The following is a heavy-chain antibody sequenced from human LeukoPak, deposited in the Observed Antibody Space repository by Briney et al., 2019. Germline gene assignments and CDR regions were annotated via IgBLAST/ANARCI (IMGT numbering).Heavy chain of an antibody. CDR3: ARDLVLSCSSTSCSVAPSAY. J-gene: IGHJ4*02. Sequence: AAVKVSRKASGGTFSRYVISWVGPAPGQGLEWMGRIIPILGITTYAQKFQGRVTLTADKTTSTAYMELSSLRSDDTAVYYCARDLVLSCSSTSCSVAPSAYWGQGTLVTVSS. D-gene: IGHD2-2*01. V-gene: IGHV1-69*04. CDR1: GGTFSRYV. CDR2: IIPILGIT.